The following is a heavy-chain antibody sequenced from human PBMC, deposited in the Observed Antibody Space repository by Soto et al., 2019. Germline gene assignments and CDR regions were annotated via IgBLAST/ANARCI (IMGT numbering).Heavy chain of an antibody. CDR2: IIPIFGTA. J-gene: IGHJ6*04. Sequence: ASVKVSCKASGGTFSSYAISWVRQAPGQGLEWMGGIIPIFGTANYAQKFQGRVTITADESTSTAYMELSSLRSEDTAVYYCARAYDPYSGSYLYYGVWGKGTTVTVSS. CDR3: ARAYDPYSGSYLYYGV. D-gene: IGHD1-26*01. V-gene: IGHV1-69*13. CDR1: GGTFSSYA.